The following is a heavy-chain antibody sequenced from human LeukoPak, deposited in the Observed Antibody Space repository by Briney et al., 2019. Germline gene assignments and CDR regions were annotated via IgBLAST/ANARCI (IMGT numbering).Heavy chain of an antibody. CDR3: ASLTYYYGSGSYSPPGLPDY. J-gene: IGHJ4*02. V-gene: IGHV4-59*01. CDR2: VYYSGST. Sequence: PSETLSLTCTVSGGSISSYYWSWIRQPPGKGLEWIGYVYYSGSTDYNPSLKSRVTISVDTSKNQFSLKLSSVTAADTAVYYCASLTYYYGSGSYSPPGLPDYWGQGTLSPSPQ. CDR1: GGSISSYY. D-gene: IGHD3-10*01.